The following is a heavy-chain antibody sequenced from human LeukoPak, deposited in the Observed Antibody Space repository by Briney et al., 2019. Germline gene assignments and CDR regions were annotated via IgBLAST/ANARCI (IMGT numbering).Heavy chain of an antibody. D-gene: IGHD2-15*01. CDR1: VFTFSTFW. CDR2: IKEDGSET. V-gene: IGHV3-7*05. CDR3: ARDGPRSGESSYDY. J-gene: IGHJ4*02. Sequence: GGSLRLSCAASVFTFSTFWMTRVRQAPGEGLEWLANIKEDGSETYYVDSVKGRFTISRDNAKSSLYLQMNTLRFEDTAVYYCARDGPRSGESSYDYWGQGTLVTVSS.